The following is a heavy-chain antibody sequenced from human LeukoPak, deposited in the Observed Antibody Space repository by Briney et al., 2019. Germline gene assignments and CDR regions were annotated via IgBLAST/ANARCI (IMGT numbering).Heavy chain of an antibody. CDR3: ARQEGGYSYGYTRL. D-gene: IGHD5-18*01. Sequence: SETLSLTCAVSGYSISSGYYWGWIRQPPGKGLERIGSVYHSGSTYYNPSLKSRVTISVDTSKNQFSLKLTFVTAADTAVYYCARQEGGYSYGYTRLWGQGTLVTVSS. V-gene: IGHV4-38-2*01. J-gene: IGHJ4*02. CDR1: GYSISSGYY. CDR2: VYHSGST.